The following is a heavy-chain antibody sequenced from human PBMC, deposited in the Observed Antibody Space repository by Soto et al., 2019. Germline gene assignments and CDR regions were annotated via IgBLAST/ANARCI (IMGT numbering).Heavy chain of an antibody. J-gene: IGHJ4*02. D-gene: IGHD3-10*01. Sequence: GGSLRLSCAASGFTFSSYAMSWVRQAPGKGLEWVSAISGSGGSTYYADSVKGRFTISRDNSKNTLYLQMNSLRAEDTAVYYCAKDILPPGQLLWFGVSPYDYWGQGTLVTVSS. CDR3: AKDILPPGQLLWFGVSPYDY. CDR2: ISGSGGST. CDR1: GFTFSSYA. V-gene: IGHV3-23*01.